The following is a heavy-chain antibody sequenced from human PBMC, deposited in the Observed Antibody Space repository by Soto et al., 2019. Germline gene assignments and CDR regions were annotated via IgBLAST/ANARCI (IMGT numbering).Heavy chain of an antibody. CDR2: IYHSGST. J-gene: IGHJ4*02. CDR1: GGSISSSNW. V-gene: IGHV4-4*02. Sequence: SETLSLTCAVSGGSISSSNWWSWVRQPPGKGLGEVGEIYHSGSTNYNPPLKIRVTISVDKSKNQISRKLRDVTAADTAVYYCARDGRGSGYPFDYWGQGTLVTVSS. CDR3: ARDGRGSGYPFDY. D-gene: IGHD3-22*01.